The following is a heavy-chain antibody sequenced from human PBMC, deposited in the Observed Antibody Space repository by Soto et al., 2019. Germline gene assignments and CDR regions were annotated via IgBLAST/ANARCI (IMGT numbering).Heavy chain of an antibody. J-gene: IGHJ4*01. V-gene: IGHV3-21*01. CDR2: ISSSSNYI. CDR1: GFMFRTYT. Sequence: GGSLRLSCAAAGFMFRTYTINRVRQAPGRGLWWVSCISSSSNYIYHADSVRCRFTNSRDNAKYSLFLQMNSLRVEDTAVFYCAREDISTPLECWVHGTLVTVSS. CDR3: AREDISTPLEC. D-gene: IGHD6-13*01.